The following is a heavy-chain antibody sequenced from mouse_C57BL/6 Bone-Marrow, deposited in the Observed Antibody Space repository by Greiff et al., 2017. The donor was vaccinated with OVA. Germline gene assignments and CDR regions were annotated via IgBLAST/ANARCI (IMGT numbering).Heavy chain of an antibody. Sequence: EVQLVESGGGLVKPGGSLKLSCAASGFTFSSYTMSWVRQTPEKRLEWVATISGGGGNTYYPDSVKGRFTISRDNAKNTLYLQMSSLRSEDTALYYGARRDDYDTFAYWGQGTLVTVSA. CDR3: ARRDDYDTFAY. D-gene: IGHD2-4*01. CDR1: GFTFSSYT. J-gene: IGHJ3*01. CDR2: ISGGGGNT. V-gene: IGHV5-9*01.